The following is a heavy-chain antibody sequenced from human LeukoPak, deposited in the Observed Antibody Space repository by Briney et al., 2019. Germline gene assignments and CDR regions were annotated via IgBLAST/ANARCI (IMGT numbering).Heavy chain of an antibody. Sequence: ASVKVSCKASGYTFTSYDINWVRQATGQGLEWMGIINPRGGSTDYAQKFQGRVTMTSDTSTSTVYMELNSLRSEDTAVYFCARVGITAATADYWGQGTLVTVSS. CDR1: GYTFTSYD. V-gene: IGHV1-46*01. CDR3: ARVGITAATADY. D-gene: IGHD6-25*01. J-gene: IGHJ4*02. CDR2: INPRGGST.